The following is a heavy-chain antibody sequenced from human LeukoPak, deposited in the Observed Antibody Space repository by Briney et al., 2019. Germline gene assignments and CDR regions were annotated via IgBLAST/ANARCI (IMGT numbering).Heavy chain of an antibody. D-gene: IGHD3-22*01. Sequence: SETLFLTCAVYGGSFSGYYWSWIRQPPGKGLEWIGEINHSGSTNYNPSLKSRVTISVDTSKNQFSLKLSSVTAADTAVYYCARGRNYYDSSGYLYYFDYWGQGTLVTVSS. CDR3: ARGRNYYDSSGYLYYFDY. V-gene: IGHV4-34*01. CDR2: INHSGST. CDR1: GGSFSGYY. J-gene: IGHJ4*02.